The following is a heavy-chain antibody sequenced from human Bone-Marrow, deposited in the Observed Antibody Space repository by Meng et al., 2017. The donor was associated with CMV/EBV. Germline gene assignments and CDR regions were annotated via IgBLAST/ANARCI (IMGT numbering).Heavy chain of an antibody. CDR3: ARAGWGDFWSGRTQTNWFDP. V-gene: IGHV4-39*07. D-gene: IGHD3-3*01. CDR1: GGSISSSSYY. J-gene: IGHJ5*02. Sequence: SETLSLTCTVSGGSISSSSYYWGWIRQPPGKGLEWIGSIYYSGSTYYNPSLKSRVTISVDTSKNQFSLKLSSVTAADTAVYYCARAGWGDFWSGRTQTNWFDPWGQGNLVTVYS. CDR2: IYYSGST.